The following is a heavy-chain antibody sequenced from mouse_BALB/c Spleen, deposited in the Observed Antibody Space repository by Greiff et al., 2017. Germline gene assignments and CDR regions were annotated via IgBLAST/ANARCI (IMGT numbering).Heavy chain of an antibody. J-gene: IGHJ4*01. Sequence: DVHLVESGGGLVKPGGSLKLSCAASGFTFSSYAMSWVRQTPEKRLEWVASISSGGSTYYPDSVKGRFTISRDNARNILYLQMSSLRSEDTAMYYCARGEGYDGDYWGQGTSVTVSS. V-gene: IGHV5-6-5*01. D-gene: IGHD2-2*01. CDR2: ISSGGST. CDR1: GFTFSSYA. CDR3: ARGEGYDGDY.